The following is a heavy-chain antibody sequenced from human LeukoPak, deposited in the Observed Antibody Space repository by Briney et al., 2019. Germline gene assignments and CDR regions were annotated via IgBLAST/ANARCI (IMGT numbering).Heavy chain of an antibody. V-gene: IGHV1-2*02. CDR3: ARASGDYYDSSGYHNWFDP. J-gene: IGHJ5*02. CDR1: GYTFSGYY. CDR2: INPNSGGT. Sequence: GASLKVSCKTFGYTFSGYYIHWVRQAPGQGLEWMGWINPNSGGTNYAQKFQGRVTMTRDTSISTAYMELSRLRSDDTAVYYCARASGDYYDSSGYHNWFDPWGQGTLVTVSS. D-gene: IGHD3-22*01.